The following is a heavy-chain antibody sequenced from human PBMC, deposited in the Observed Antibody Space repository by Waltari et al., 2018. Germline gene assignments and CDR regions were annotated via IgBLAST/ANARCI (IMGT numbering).Heavy chain of an antibody. Sequence: HLQLQESGPGLGKPSETLSLTCIVSGVSITSNLHYWAWVRQPPGQGLEWIGAMSYNGATYSSPSRNGRVPVSRDTPQNHLTLKLGSLTAEATAVSYCATYTGDSTGSPAFDSWGQGPMVPFSS. J-gene: IGHJ3*02. CDR2: MSYNGAT. D-gene: IGHD7-27*01. V-gene: IGHV4-39*02. CDR3: ATYTGDSTGSPAFDS. CDR1: GVSITSNLHY.